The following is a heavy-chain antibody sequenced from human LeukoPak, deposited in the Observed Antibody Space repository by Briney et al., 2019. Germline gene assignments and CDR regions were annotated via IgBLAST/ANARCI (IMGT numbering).Heavy chain of an antibody. J-gene: IGHJ4*02. CDR1: GFTVSSNY. CDR3: ARYYGSGSYDY. D-gene: IGHD3-10*01. V-gene: IGHV3-66*01. CDR2: IYSGGST. Sequence: GGSLRLSCAASGFTVSSNYMSWVRQAPGKGLEWVSVIYSGGSTYYADSVKGRFTISRDNSKNTLYLQMNGLRAEDTAVYYCARYYGSGSYDYWGQGTLVTVSS.